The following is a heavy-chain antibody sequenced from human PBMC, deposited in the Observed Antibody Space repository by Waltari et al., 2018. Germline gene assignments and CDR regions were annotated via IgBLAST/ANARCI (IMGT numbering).Heavy chain of an antibody. Sequence: EVQLLESGGGLVQPGGSLRLSCVASGFTFNTNAMSWVCQAPGKGLEWVSYISSSSSTIYYADSVKGRFTISRDNAKNSLYLQMNSLRAEDTAVYYCAREIPEGWNYVDNWFDPWGQGTLVTVSS. J-gene: IGHJ5*02. CDR2: ISSSSSTI. CDR3: AREIPEGWNYVDNWFDP. D-gene: IGHD1-7*01. V-gene: IGHV3-48*04. CDR1: GFTFNTNA.